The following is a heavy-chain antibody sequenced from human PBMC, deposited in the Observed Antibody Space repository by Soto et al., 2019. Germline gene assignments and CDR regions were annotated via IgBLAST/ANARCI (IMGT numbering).Heavy chain of an antibody. CDR3: ARGQWELLRLQYFQH. D-gene: IGHD1-26*01. CDR1: GGSFSGYY. V-gene: IGHV4-34*01. Sequence: QVQLQQWGAGLLKPSETLSLTCAVYGGSFSGYYWSWIRQPPGKGLEWIGEINHSGSTNYNPSLRSRVTISVDTSKNQFSLKLSSVTAADTAVYYCARGQWELLRLQYFQHWGQGTLVTVSS. CDR2: INHSGST. J-gene: IGHJ1*01.